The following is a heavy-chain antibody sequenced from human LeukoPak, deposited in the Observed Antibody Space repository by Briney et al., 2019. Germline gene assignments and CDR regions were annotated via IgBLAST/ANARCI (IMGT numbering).Heavy chain of an antibody. Sequence: NLGESLKISCKGSGYTFTSYWIGWVRQMPGKGLEWMGIIYPGDSDTRYSPSFQGQVTISADKSISTAYLQWSSLKASDTAMYYCARLGCRDGCNVDYWGQGTLVTVSS. D-gene: IGHD5-24*01. J-gene: IGHJ4*02. CDR2: IYPGDSDT. CDR1: GYTFTSYW. CDR3: ARLGCRDGCNVDY. V-gene: IGHV5-51*01.